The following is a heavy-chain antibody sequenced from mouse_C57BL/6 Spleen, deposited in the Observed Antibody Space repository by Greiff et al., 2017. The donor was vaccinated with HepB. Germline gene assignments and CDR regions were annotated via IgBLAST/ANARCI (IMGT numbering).Heavy chain of an antibody. CDR1: GFTFSDYG. Sequence: EVQGVESGGGLVKPGGSLKLSCAASGFTFSDYGMHWVRQAPEKGLEWVAYISSGSSTIYYADTVKGRFTISRDNAKNTLFLQMTSLRSEDTSMYYCARPGHGGFAYWGQGTLVTVSA. CDR3: ARPGHGGFAY. D-gene: IGHD3-1*01. V-gene: IGHV5-17*01. J-gene: IGHJ3*01. CDR2: ISSGSSTI.